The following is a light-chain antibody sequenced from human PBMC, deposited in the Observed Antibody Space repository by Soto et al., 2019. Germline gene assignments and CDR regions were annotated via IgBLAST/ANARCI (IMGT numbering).Light chain of an antibody. CDR3: CSDAGSSTYV. CDR2: EVS. J-gene: IGLJ1*01. Sequence: QSALTQPASVSGSPGQSITLSCTGTSSDVGSYNLVSWYQQHPGKAPKLMIYEVSKRPSGVSNRFSGSKSGNTASLTISGLQAEDEADYYCCSDAGSSTYVFGTGTKLTVL. V-gene: IGLV2-23*02. CDR1: SSDVGSYNL.